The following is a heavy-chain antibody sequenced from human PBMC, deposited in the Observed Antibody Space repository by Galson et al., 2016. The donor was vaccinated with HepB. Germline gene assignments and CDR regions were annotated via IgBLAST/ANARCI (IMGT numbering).Heavy chain of an antibody. D-gene: IGHD3-3*02. CDR3: ARDRLAVSGWYFDL. CDR1: GGSINFYY. Sequence: SETLSLTCTVSGGSINFYYWSWIRQSPGKGLEWIGQIYYSGNTKYNPSLKSRVTISADTPKNQFSLNLTSVTAADTAGYYCARDRLAVSGWYFDLWGRGTLVTVSS. V-gene: IGHV4-59*12. J-gene: IGHJ2*01. CDR2: IYYSGNT.